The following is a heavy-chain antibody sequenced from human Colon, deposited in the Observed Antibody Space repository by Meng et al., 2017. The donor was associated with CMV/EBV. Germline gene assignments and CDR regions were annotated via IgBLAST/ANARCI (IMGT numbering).Heavy chain of an antibody. J-gene: IGHJ4*02. CDR2: INSNSGAT. CDR1: GYTFSDYH. D-gene: IGHD1-26*01. CDR3: ARDPSGSRVPFDY. V-gene: IGHV1-2*02. Sequence: QGQLVESGAEGKKPGASVKVSCKASGYTFSDYHIHWVRQAPGQGLEWMGWINSNSGATDYAQKFQGRLTMTRDTSITTVYMELSSLRSDDTAVYYCARDPSGSRVPFDYWGQGSLVTVSS.